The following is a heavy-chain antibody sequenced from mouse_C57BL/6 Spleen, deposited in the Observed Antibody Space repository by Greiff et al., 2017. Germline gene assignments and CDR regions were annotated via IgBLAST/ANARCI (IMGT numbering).Heavy chain of an antibody. J-gene: IGHJ4*01. CDR2: IDPSDSET. D-gene: IGHD2-12*01. Sequence: VQLQQPGAELVRPGSSVKLSCKASGYTFTSYWMHWVKQRPIQGLEWIGNIDPSDSETHYNQKFKDKATLTVDKSSSTAYMQLSSLTSEDSAVYYCARRDYSEGAMDYWGQGTSVTVSS. CDR1: GYTFTSYW. V-gene: IGHV1-52*01. CDR3: ARRDYSEGAMDY.